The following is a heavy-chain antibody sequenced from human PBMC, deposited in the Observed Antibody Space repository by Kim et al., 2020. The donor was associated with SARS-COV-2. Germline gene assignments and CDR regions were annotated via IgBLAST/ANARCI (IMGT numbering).Heavy chain of an antibody. CDR3: ARVRLRYFDWTFDY. V-gene: IGHV1-46*01. D-gene: IGHD3-9*01. J-gene: IGHJ4*02. Sequence: KLQSKVTMTRDTSTSTVYMELGSLRSGDTAVYYCARVRLRYFDWTFDYWGQGTLVTVSS.